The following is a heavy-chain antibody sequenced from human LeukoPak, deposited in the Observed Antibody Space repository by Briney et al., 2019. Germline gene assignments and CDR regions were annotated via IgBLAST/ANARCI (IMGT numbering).Heavy chain of an antibody. CDR2: ISYSGSS. Sequence: SETLSLTCTVSGGSVSSGSYYWSWIRQPPGKGLEWIAYISYSGSSNYNPSLKSRVTISVDRSENQFSLRLSSVTAADTAVYYCARNWGSYAFDIWGQGAMVSVSS. D-gene: IGHD7-27*01. CDR1: GGSVSSGSYY. J-gene: IGHJ3*02. V-gene: IGHV4-61*01. CDR3: ARNWGSYAFDI.